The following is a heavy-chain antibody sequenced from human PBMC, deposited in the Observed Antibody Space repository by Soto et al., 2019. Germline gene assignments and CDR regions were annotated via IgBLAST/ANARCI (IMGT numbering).Heavy chain of an antibody. Sequence: KTSETLSLTCVVSSYVIESGHYWGWVRQPPGKGLEWVGSIYDSGTTYYNPSLRSRVTISADTSKNQFSLSLTSVTAADTAVYYCARSPQYYTPGSSPFDYWGPGTMVIVSS. CDR1: SYVIESGHY. CDR2: IYDSGTT. D-gene: IGHD3-3*01. J-gene: IGHJ4*03. V-gene: IGHV4-38-2*01. CDR3: ARSPQYYTPGSSPFDY.